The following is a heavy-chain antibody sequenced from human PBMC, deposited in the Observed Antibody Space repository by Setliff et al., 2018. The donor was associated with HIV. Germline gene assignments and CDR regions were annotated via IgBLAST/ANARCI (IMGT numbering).Heavy chain of an antibody. J-gene: IGHJ4*02. CDR3: AREATYYYDGSGYYYFDY. V-gene: IGHV4-59*01. D-gene: IGHD3-22*01. CDR1: GGSINSYY. CDR2: IYYSGST. Sequence: SETLSLTCTVSGGSINSYYWSWIRQPPGKGLEWIGYIYYSGSTNYNPSLKSRITISVDTSKNQFSLKLSSVTAADTAVYYCAREATYYYDGSGYYYFDYWGRGTLVTVSS.